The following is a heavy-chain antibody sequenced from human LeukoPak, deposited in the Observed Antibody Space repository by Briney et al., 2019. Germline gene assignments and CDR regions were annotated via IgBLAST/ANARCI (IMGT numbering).Heavy chain of an antibody. CDR3: ARRHDGEFDY. D-gene: IGHD3-10*01. V-gene: IGHV4-39*01. CDR1: GGSISSSSYH. Sequence: PSETLSLTCTVSGGSISSSSYHWGWIRLPPGKGLEWIGNLYYSGSTYYNPSLKSRVTISVDRSKNQFSRKLNSVTAADTAVYYCARRHDGEFDYWGQGTLVTVSS. CDR2: LYYSGST. J-gene: IGHJ4*02.